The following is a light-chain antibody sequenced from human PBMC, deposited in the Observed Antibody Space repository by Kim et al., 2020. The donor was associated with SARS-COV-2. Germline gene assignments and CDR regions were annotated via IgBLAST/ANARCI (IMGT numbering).Light chain of an antibody. CDR1: SSDVGGFNY. V-gene: IGLV2-11*01. CDR3: YSYAGSYTVK. J-gene: IGLJ2*01. Sequence: QSALTQPRSVSGSPGQSVTISCTGTSSDVGGFNYVSWYQQHPGKAPKLMIYDVNERPSGVPDRFSGSKSGNTASLTISGLQAEDEADYYCYSYAGSYTVKFGGGTQLTVL. CDR2: DVN.